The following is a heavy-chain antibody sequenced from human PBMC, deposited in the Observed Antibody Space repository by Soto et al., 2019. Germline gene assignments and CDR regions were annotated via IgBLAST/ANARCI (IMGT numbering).Heavy chain of an antibody. J-gene: IGHJ4*02. CDR3: TRDPYGGSRYYFDS. Sequence: SLRLSCAASGFSFSNYAMLWVRQAPGKGLEWLAVIWYDGSNKYYADSVKGRFTISKDNSQNTLYLQMNSLRAEDTAVYYCTRDPYGGSRYYFDSWGQGTLVTVSS. CDR2: IWYDGSNK. D-gene: IGHD1-26*01. CDR1: GFSFSNYA. V-gene: IGHV3-33*01.